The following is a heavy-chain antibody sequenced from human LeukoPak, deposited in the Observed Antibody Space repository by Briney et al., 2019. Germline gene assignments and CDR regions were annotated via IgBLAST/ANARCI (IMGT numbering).Heavy chain of an antibody. CDR3: ARGGDYGDYRSFDY. CDR2: IYYSGST. J-gene: IGHJ4*02. Sequence: SETLSLTCTVSGGSVSSGRYYWSWIRQPPGKGLEWIGYIYYSGSTNYNPSLKSPGTISVDTSKNQFSLKLSSVTAADTAAYCCARGGDYGDYRSFDYWGQGTLVTASS. D-gene: IGHD4-17*01. V-gene: IGHV4-61*01. CDR1: GGSVSSGRYY.